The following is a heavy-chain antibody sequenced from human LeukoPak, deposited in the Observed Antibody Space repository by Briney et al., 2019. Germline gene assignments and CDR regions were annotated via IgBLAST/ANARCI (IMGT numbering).Heavy chain of an antibody. CDR1: GGSISSYY. CDR2: IYYSGST. D-gene: IGHD3-10*01. Sequence: PSETLSLTCSVSGGSISSYYRSWIRQPPGKGLEWIGYIYYSGSTNYNPSLKSRVTISVDTSKNQFSLKLSSVTAADTAVYCCARHGPATYYYGSGAVDSFNYWGQGTLVTVSS. J-gene: IGHJ4*02. CDR3: ARHGPATYYYGSGAVDSFNY. V-gene: IGHV4-59*08.